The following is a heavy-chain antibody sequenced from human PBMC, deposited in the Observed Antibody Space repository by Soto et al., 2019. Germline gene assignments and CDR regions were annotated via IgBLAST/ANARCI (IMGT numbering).Heavy chain of an antibody. CDR1: GLTFDDYA. CDR3: ARDNQDHYYDSSGFFDY. Sequence: GGSLRLSCAASGLTFDDYAMHWVRRAPGKGLEWVSGISWNSGDVGYADSVKGRFTISRDNAKNTLYLQMNSLRAEDTAVYYCARDNQDHYYDSSGFFDYWGQGTLVTVSS. J-gene: IGHJ4*02. CDR2: ISWNSGDV. D-gene: IGHD3-22*01. V-gene: IGHV3-9*01.